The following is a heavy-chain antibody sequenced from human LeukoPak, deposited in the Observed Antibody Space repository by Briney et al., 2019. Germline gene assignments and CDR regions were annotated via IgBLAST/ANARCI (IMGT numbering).Heavy chain of an antibody. CDR1: GYSFSTHW. Sequence: GESLKISCKGSGYSFSTHWIGWVRQMPGKGLEWMGIIYPGDSDTRYSPSFQGQVTISADKSISTAYLQWSSLKASDTAMYYCARVQWLAPLDAFDIWGQGTMVTVSS. D-gene: IGHD6-19*01. J-gene: IGHJ3*02. V-gene: IGHV5-51*01. CDR2: IYPGDSDT. CDR3: ARVQWLAPLDAFDI.